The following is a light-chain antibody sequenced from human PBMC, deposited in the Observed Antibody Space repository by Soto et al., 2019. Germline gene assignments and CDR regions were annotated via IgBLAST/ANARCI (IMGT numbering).Light chain of an antibody. V-gene: IGKV3-20*01. CDR1: QSVSSSY. CDR3: QQYGSSPYT. Sequence: EIVWTQSPGTLSLSPGERATLSCMASQSVSSSYLAWYQQKPGQAPRLLIYGASSRATGIPDRFSGSGSGTDFTLTISRLEPEDFAVYYCQQYGSSPYTFGQGTKLEIK. CDR2: GAS. J-gene: IGKJ2*01.